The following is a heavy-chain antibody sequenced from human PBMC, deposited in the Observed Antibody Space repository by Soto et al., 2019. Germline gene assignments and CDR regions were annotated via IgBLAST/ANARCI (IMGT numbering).Heavy chain of an antibody. V-gene: IGHV4-34*01. CDR3: AREGLSLLWFGELLRNWFDP. Sequence: PSETLSLTCAVYGGSFSGYYWSWIRQPPGKGLEWIGEINHSGSTNYNPSLKSRVTISVDTSKNQFSLKLSSVTAADTAVYYCAREGLSLLWFGELLRNWFDPWGQGTLVTVSS. D-gene: IGHD3-10*01. CDR1: GGSFSGYY. J-gene: IGHJ5*02. CDR2: INHSGST.